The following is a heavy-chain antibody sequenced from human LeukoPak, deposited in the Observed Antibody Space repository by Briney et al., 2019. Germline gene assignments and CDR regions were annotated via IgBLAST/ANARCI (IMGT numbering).Heavy chain of an antibody. CDR3: ARGQGEFDY. V-gene: IGHV4-59*08. Sequence: SETLSLTCTVSGGSISSYYWSWIRQPPGKGLEWIGYIYYSGSTNYNPSLKSRVTISVDTSKNQFSLKLGSVTAADTAVYYCARGQGEFDYWGQGTLVTVSS. CDR2: IYYSGST. J-gene: IGHJ4*02. CDR1: GGSISSYY.